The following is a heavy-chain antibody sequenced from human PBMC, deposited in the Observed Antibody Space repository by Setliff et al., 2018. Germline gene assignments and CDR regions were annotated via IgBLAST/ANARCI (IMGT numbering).Heavy chain of an antibody. D-gene: IGHD7-27*01. Sequence: KPSETLSLTCTVSGGSISSGSYYWSWIRQPAGKGLEWIGRIYTSGSTNYNPSLKSRVTISVDTSKNQFSLDLNAVTAADTAVYYCATLTGDRGVDYWGQGRLVTVSS. CDR3: ATLTGDRGVDY. CDR2: IYTSGST. V-gene: IGHV4-61*02. CDR1: GGSISSGSYY. J-gene: IGHJ4*02.